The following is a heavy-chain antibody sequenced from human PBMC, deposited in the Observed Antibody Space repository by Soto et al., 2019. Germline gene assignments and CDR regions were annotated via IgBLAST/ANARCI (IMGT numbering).Heavy chain of an antibody. CDR3: ARDHYDFWSGYSNWFDP. CDR2: INPNSGGT. CDR1: GYTFTGYY. Sequence: VASVKVSCKASGYTFTGYYMHWVRQAPGQGLEWMGWINPNSGGTNYAQKFQGRVTMTRDTSISTAYMELSRLRSDDTAVYYCARDHYDFWSGYSNWFDPWGQGTLGTVS. V-gene: IGHV1-2*02. D-gene: IGHD3-3*01. J-gene: IGHJ5*02.